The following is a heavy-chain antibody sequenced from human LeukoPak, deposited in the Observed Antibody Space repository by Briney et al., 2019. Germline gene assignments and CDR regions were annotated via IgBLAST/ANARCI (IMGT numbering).Heavy chain of an antibody. CDR2: ISAGGGST. V-gene: IGHV3-23*01. Sequence: PGGSLRLSCAASGFTFSSYAMSWVRQAPGKGLEWVSGISAGGGSTYYADSVKGRFTISRDNSKNTLYLQMNTLRAEDTAVYYCAKDVYSSGRPVRIDYWGQGTLVTVSS. D-gene: IGHD6-19*01. J-gene: IGHJ4*02. CDR3: AKDVYSSGRPVRIDY. CDR1: GFTFSSYA.